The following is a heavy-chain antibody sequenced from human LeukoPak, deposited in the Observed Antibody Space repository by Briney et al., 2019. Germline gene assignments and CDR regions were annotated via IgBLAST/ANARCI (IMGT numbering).Heavy chain of an antibody. CDR1: GFTFSSYS. CDR2: TSSTSNTM. CDR3: ARISVIRGLSSFDS. J-gene: IGHJ4*02. D-gene: IGHD3-10*01. Sequence: GGSLRLSCAASGFTFSSYSMNWVRQAPGKGLEWVSYTSSTSNTMYYADSVKGRFTISRDNAKTSLYLQMNSLTPEDTAVYYCARISVIRGLSSFDSWGQGTLVTVSS. V-gene: IGHV3-48*04.